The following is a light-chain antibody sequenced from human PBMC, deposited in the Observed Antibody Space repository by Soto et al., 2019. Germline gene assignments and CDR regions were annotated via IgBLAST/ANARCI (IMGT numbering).Light chain of an antibody. CDR3: QQYNKWPRT. J-gene: IGKJ1*01. CDR2: DAS. V-gene: IGKV3-15*01. Sequence: EIVLTQSPATLSLSPGARAPLSCTASQSVSGYLAWYQQKPGQAPRLLIYDASSRANGIPARFSGSGSGTEFTLTISNLQTEDFAVYYCQQYNKWPRTFGQGTKVDI. CDR1: QSVSGY.